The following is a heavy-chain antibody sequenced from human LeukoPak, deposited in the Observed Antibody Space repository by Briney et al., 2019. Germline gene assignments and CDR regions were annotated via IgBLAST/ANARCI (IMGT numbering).Heavy chain of an antibody. D-gene: IGHD4-17*01. CDR1: AFXFSSYA. Sequence: PGGSLRLSCAASAFXFSSYAISWVRQAPGKGLEWVSAISGSGGSTYYADSVKGRFTVSRDNSKNTLYLQMNSLRAEDTAVYYCAKSYGDYLGYFDSWGQGTLVTASS. CDR2: ISGSGGST. CDR3: AKSYGDYLGYFDS. V-gene: IGHV3-23*01. J-gene: IGHJ4*02.